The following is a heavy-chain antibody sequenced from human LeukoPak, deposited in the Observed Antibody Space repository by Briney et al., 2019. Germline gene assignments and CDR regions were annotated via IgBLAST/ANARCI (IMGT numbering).Heavy chain of an antibody. CDR2: INHGGST. J-gene: IGHJ5*02. CDR3: ARRMGTFDP. V-gene: IGHV4-34*01. D-gene: IGHD3-16*01. CDR1: GGSFSGYY. Sequence: SETLSLTCAVYGGSFSGYYWSWIRQPPGKGLEWIGEINHGGSTNYNPSLKSRVTISVDTSKNQFSLKLSSVTAADTAVYYCARRMGTFDPWGQGTLVTVPS.